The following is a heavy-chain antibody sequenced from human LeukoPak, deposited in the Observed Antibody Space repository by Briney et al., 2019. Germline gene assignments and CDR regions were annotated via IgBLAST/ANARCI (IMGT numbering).Heavy chain of an antibody. J-gene: IGHJ4*02. D-gene: IGHD3-10*01. Sequence: GGSLRLSCAASGYSFRNDWMHWVRQAPGKGPVWVSRIDNDGRTTDYAVSVKGRFTISRDTVQNTLYLQMDSLRAEDTAVYYCARDVGGAGSYWGQGTLVTVSS. CDR2: IDNDGRTT. V-gene: IGHV3-74*01. CDR3: ARDVGGAGSY. CDR1: GYSFRNDW.